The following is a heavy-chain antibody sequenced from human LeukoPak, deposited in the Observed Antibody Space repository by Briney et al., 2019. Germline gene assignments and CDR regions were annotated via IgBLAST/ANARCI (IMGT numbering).Heavy chain of an antibody. V-gene: IGHV1-2*02. CDR2: ISPNSGDT. J-gene: IGHJ5*02. D-gene: IGHD2-2*01. Sequence: ASVKVSCKASGYTFTGYYMHWVRQAPGQGLEWMGWISPNSGDTKYAQKFQGRVTMTRDTSISTAYMDLSRLTSDDTAVYYCARALVPATHRLSSWGQGTLVTVSS. CDR1: GYTFTGYY. CDR3: ARALVPATHRLSS.